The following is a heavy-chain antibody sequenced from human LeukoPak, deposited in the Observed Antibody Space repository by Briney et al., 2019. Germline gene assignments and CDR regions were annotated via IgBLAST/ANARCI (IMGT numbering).Heavy chain of an antibody. J-gene: IGHJ4*02. CDR3: ARMSEI. V-gene: IGHV3-33*08. CDR1: GLTFSSHC. CDR2: IWYDGSNK. Sequence: GGSLRLSCAASGLTFSSHCMHWVRQAPGKGLEWVAVIWYDGSNKYYVDSVKGRFTISRDNSKNMLYLQMNSLRVEDTAIYYCARMSEIWGQGTLVTVSS.